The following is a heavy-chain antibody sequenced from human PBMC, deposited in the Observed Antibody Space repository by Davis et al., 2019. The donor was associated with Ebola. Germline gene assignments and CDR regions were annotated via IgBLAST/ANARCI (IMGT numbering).Heavy chain of an antibody. D-gene: IGHD7-27*01. CDR2: IKEDGRVK. Sequence: GESLKISCAASGFTFSNYWMAWGRQAPGKGLEWVAHIKEDGRVKDYVDSVKGRFTISRDNAKKSLYLEMNSLRAEDTAVYYCATDNWGPALWGQGTLLTVSS. CDR3: ATDNWGPAL. J-gene: IGHJ4*02. CDR1: GFTFSNYW. V-gene: IGHV3-7*01.